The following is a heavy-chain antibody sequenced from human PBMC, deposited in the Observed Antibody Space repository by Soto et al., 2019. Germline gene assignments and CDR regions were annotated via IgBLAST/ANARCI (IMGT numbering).Heavy chain of an antibody. J-gene: IGHJ5*02. Sequence: QVQLQESGPGLVKPSQTLSLTCTVSGGSISSGGYYWSWIRQYPGKGLEWLGCIYYSGTTYYNPPLKRPITRSVDACNSQSSVKLSYVTAAAAAVYYWARDGVGSSCEYPLNWCAPWGQGTLVTVSS. V-gene: IGHV4-31*01. CDR1: GGSISSGGYY. CDR2: IYYSGTT. D-gene: IGHD6-13*01. CDR3: ARDGVGSSCEYPLNWCAP.